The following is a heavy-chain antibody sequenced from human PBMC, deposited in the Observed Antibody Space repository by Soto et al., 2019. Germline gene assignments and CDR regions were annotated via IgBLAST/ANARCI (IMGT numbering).Heavy chain of an antibody. CDR1: GFTFSTYA. V-gene: IGHV3-23*01. J-gene: IGHJ4*02. CDR3: ARDRHPYSTKYYFDY. D-gene: IGHD2-2*01. Sequence: RLSCAASGFTFSTYAMNWVRQPPGKGLEWVSSISGSGAYTYYADSVQGRFTISRDNSKNTLNLQMKSLRAEDTAVYYCARDRHPYSTKYYFDYCGQGTMVTV. CDR2: ISGSGAYT.